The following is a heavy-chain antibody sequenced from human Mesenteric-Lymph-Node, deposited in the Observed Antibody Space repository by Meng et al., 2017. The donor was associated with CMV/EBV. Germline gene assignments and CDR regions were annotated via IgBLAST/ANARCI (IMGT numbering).Heavy chain of an antibody. V-gene: IGHV3-21*01. D-gene: IGHD3-10*01. Sequence: GGSLRLSCAASGFTFSSYSMNWVRQAPGKGPEWVSSISSSSSYIYYADSVQGRFTISRDNAENSLYLQMNSLRAEDTAVYYCARELKIYYGSRNSYHYYSGMDVWGQGTTVTVSS. CDR3: ARELKIYYGSRNSYHYYSGMDV. J-gene: IGHJ6*02. CDR2: ISSSSSYI. CDR1: GFTFSSYS.